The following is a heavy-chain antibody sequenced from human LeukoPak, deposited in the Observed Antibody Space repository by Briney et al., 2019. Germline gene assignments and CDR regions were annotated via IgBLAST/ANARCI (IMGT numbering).Heavy chain of an antibody. CDR3: AKGDVAYYDFLPDYGMDV. V-gene: IGHV3-23*01. CDR2: ISGSGGST. Sequence: GGSLRLPCAASGFTFSSYAMSWVRQAPGKGLEWVSAISGSGGSTYFADSVKGRFTISRDNSKNTLYLQMNSLRAEDTAVYYCAKGDVAYYDFLPDYGMDVWGQGTTVTVSS. D-gene: IGHD3-3*01. J-gene: IGHJ6*02. CDR1: GFTFSSYA.